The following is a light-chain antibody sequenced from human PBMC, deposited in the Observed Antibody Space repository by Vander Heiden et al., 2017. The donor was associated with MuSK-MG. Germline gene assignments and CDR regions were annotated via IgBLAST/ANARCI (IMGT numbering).Light chain of an antibody. CDR2: DVS. CDR1: SSDVGGNNH. CDR3: SSYTTSSTLV. J-gene: IGLJ2*01. V-gene: IGLV2-14*01. Sequence: QCALTQPAPVSGPPGQSTTLSFPVTSSDVGGNNHVSCYQQQPGNALQLFICDVSNRPSGVCNRFSASKSGNTACLTISGRQAEDEADYYCSSYTTSSTLVFGGGTKLTVL.